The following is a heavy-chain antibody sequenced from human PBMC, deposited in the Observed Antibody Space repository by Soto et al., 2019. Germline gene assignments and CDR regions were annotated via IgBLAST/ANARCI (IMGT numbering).Heavy chain of an antibody. J-gene: IGHJ6*02. CDR2: IDTSGTT. Sequence: SETLSLTCTVSGGSISSYYCSWIRQAAGKGLEWIGRIDTSGTTNYNPSLRSRVTMSVDASKNQFSLNLSSVTAADTAVYFCARGPRGYVYYHGMDVWGQGTTVTV. CDR1: GGSISSYY. CDR3: ARGPRGYVYYHGMDV. D-gene: IGHD3-16*01. V-gene: IGHV4-4*07.